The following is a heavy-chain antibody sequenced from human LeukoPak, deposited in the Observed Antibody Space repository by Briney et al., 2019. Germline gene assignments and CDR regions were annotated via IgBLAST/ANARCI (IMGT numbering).Heavy chain of an antibody. CDR1: GFTFGTYW. CDR3: ARLMLITVTTLDS. D-gene: IGHD4-17*01. Sequence: GSLPDSCAASGFTFGTYWMSWVRQAPGKGLEWVAHIKSDGSDKYYVASVGGRFIISRNNGKKSLDLQLDSLRAEDTAVYYCARLMLITVTTLDSWGQGTLVTVSS. V-gene: IGHV3-7*05. CDR2: IKSDGSDK. J-gene: IGHJ4*02.